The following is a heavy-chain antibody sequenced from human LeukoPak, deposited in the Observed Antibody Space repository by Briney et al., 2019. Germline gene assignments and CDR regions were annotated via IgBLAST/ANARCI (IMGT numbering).Heavy chain of an antibody. D-gene: IGHD5-18*01. Sequence: GGSLRLSCAASGFTFSSYAMHWVRQAPGKGLEWVAVISYDGSNKYYADSVKGRFTISRDNSKNTLCLQMNSLRAEDTAVYYCARGDIQLWSPLDIWGQGTMVTVSS. CDR1: GFTFSSYA. CDR2: ISYDGSNK. CDR3: ARGDIQLWSPLDI. J-gene: IGHJ3*02. V-gene: IGHV3-30-3*01.